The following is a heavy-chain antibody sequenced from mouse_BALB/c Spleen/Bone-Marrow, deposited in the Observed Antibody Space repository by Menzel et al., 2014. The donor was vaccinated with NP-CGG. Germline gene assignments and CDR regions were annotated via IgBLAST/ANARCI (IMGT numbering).Heavy chain of an antibody. CDR3: ARSRNFDY. V-gene: IGHV1-26*01. D-gene: IGHD3-3*01. Sequence: EVQLQQSGPELVKPGASVKMSCKASGYTFXDYYMNWVKQSHGKSLEWIGDINPNNGDTFYNQKFKVKATLTVDKSSSTAYMQLNSLTSEDSAVYYCARSRNFDYWGQGTTLTVSS. CDR1: GYTFXDYY. J-gene: IGHJ2*01. CDR2: INPNNGDT.